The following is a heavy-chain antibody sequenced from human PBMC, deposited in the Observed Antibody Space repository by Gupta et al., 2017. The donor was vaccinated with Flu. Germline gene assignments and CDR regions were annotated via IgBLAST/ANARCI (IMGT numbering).Heavy chain of an antibody. V-gene: IGHV3-23*01. CDR2: ISGSGGRT. Sequence: EVQLLESGGGLVQPGGSLRLSCAASGFTFSSYAMSWVRQAPGKGLEWVSDISGSGGRTYDAYSVKGRFTISRENAKKTMYLQMKRMRAEDTAVYYCAKAPGDSDDYFDDGGHGTMVTVYS. CDR3: AKAPGDSDDYFDD. D-gene: IGHD3-10*01. CDR1: GFTFSSYA. J-gene: IGHJ4*01.